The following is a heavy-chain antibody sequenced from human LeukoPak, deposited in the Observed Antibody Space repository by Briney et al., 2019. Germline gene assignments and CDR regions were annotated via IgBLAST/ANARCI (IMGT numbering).Heavy chain of an antibody. V-gene: IGHV3-23*01. J-gene: IGHJ6*02. D-gene: IGHD3-3*01. CDR3: AKKADSLRFLEWLPLWDYYYYGMDV. Sequence: SGGSLRLSRAASGFTFSSYAMSWVRQAPGKGLEWVSAISGSGGSTYYADSVKGRFTISRDNSKNTLYLQMNSLRAEDTAVYYCAKKADSLRFLEWLPLWDYYYYGMDVWGQGTTVTVSS. CDR2: ISGSGGST. CDR1: GFTFSSYA.